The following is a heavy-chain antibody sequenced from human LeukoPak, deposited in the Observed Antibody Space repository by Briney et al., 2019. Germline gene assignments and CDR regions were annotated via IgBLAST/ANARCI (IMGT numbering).Heavy chain of an antibody. J-gene: IGHJ5*02. Sequence: GGSLKLSCAASGFTFSSYGMHWVRQAPGKGLEWVAVIWYDGSNKYYADSVKGRFTISRDNSKNTLYLQMNSLRAEDTAVYYCARDRHGDYGDWFDPWGQGTLVTVSS. D-gene: IGHD4-17*01. V-gene: IGHV3-33*08. CDR3: ARDRHGDYGDWFDP. CDR2: IWYDGSNK. CDR1: GFTFSSYG.